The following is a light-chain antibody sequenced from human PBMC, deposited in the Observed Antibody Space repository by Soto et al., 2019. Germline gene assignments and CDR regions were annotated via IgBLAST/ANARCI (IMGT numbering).Light chain of an antibody. CDR3: QQSNNWPPLT. CDR2: GAS. CDR1: QSVSSD. J-gene: IGKJ4*01. Sequence: EIVMTQSPATLSVSPGERATLSCRASQSVSSDLAWYHQKPGQAPRLLIYGASTRATGVPARFSGSGSETDFSLTISSLQIEDFALYYCQQSNNWPPLTFGGGTKVDIK. V-gene: IGKV3-15*01.